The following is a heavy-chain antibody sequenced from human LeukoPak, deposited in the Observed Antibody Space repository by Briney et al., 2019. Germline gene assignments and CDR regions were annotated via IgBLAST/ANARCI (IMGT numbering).Heavy chain of an antibody. CDR2: INPNSGGT. D-gene: IGHD1-7*01. CDR3: ARSVNWNYNWFDP. CDR1: GYTFTGYY. V-gene: IGHV1-2*06. Sequence: GASVKVSCKACGYTFTGYYMHWVRQAPGQGLEWMGRINPNSGGTNYAQKFQGRVTMTRDTSISTAYMELSRLRSDDTAVYYCARSVNWNYNWFDPWGQGTLVTVSS. J-gene: IGHJ5*02.